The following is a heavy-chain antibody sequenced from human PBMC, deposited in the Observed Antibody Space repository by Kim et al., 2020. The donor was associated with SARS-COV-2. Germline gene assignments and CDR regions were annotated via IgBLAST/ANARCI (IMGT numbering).Heavy chain of an antibody. J-gene: IGHJ6*02. V-gene: IGHV4-34*01. CDR3: ARVTTMVRGVMHYYYYYGMGV. CDR1: GGSFSGYY. Sequence: SETLSLTCAVYGGSFSGYYWSWIRQPPGKGLEWIGEINHSGSTNYNPSLKSRVTISVDTSKNQFSLKLSSVTAADTAVYYCARVTTMVRGVMHYYYYYGMGVWGQGTTVTV. CDR2: INHSGST. D-gene: IGHD3-10*01.